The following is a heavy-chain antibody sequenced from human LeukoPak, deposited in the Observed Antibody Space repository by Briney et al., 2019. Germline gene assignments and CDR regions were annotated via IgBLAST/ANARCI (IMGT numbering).Heavy chain of an antibody. CDR3: ARGLPLITIPRFGRGYMDV. Sequence: SETLSLTCTVSGGSISSYYWSWIRQPAGKGLEWIGRIYTSGSTNYNPSLKSRVTMSVDTSKNQFSLKLSSVTAADTAVYYCARGLPLITIPRFGRGYMDVWGKGTTVTVSS. D-gene: IGHD3-10*01. J-gene: IGHJ6*03. CDR2: IYTSGST. CDR1: GGSISSYY. V-gene: IGHV4-4*07.